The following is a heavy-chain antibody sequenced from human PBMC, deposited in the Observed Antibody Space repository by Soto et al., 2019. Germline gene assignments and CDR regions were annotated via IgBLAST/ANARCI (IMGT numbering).Heavy chain of an antibody. J-gene: IGHJ5*01. CDR2: ISGNSLYT. Sequence: GGSLRLSCSASGFSFSDYYMSWIRQAPGKGLEWVSYISGNSLYTNYGDSVKGRFTISRDNGKNSLYLQMNSLRAEDTAVYYCAKSEGYKWNYEFDPWGQGTLVTVSS. CDR3: AKSEGYKWNYEFDP. D-gene: IGHD1-7*01. CDR1: GFSFSDYY. V-gene: IGHV3-11*06.